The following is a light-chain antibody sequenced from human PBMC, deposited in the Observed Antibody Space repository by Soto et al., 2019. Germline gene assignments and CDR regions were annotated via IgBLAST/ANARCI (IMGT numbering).Light chain of an antibody. CDR3: QQYDNVPLT. V-gene: IGKV1-33*01. J-gene: IGKJ4*01. CDR2: DAS. CDR1: QDIKKD. Sequence: DIQMTQSPSSLSASVGDRVTITCQASQDIKKDLNWYQQKSGKAPKLLVYDASNLETGVPSRFSGRRSGTEFTFTIDSLQPEDVATYYCQQYDNVPLTFGGGTRVEIK.